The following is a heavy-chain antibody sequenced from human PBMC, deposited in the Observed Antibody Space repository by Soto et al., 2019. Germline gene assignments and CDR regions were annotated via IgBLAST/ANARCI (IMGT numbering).Heavy chain of an antibody. J-gene: IGHJ4*02. V-gene: IGHV1-18*01. CDR2: ISTYNGNT. D-gene: IGHD3-10*01. CDR3: AREMVRGVGSDY. CDR1: GYTFTSYG. Sequence: QVQLVQSVAEVKKPGASGKVSCKASGYTFTSYGISGVRQAPGQGLEWMGWISTYNGNTKYAQKLQGRGTMTTDTSTSTAYMELRSLRSDDTAVFYCAREMVRGVGSDYWGQGTLVTVSS.